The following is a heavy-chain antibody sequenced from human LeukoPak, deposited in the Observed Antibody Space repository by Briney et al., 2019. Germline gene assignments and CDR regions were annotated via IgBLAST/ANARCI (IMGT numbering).Heavy chain of an antibody. Sequence: GASVKVSCKAPGYTFTGYYMHWVRQAPGQGLEWMGWINPNSGGTNYAQKFQGRVTMTRDTSISTAYMELSRLRSDDTAVYYCATPERGYSGYDFGSWGQGTLVTVSS. J-gene: IGHJ4*02. CDR1: GYTFTGYY. V-gene: IGHV1-2*02. D-gene: IGHD5-12*01. CDR2: INPNSGGT. CDR3: ATPERGYSGYDFGS.